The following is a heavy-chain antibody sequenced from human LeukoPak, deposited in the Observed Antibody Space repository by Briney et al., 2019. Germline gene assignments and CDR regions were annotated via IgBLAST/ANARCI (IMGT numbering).Heavy chain of an antibody. V-gene: IGHV3-15*01. Sequence: GGSLRLSCAASGFTFSIAWMSWVRQAPGQGLEWVGRIKSRGDGETRDYAAPVKDRFIISRDDSRNTLYLQMNSLRTEDTAIYYCAAVGEWLSNAFNTWGQGTLVTVSA. CDR2: IKSRGDGETR. CDR1: GFTFSIAW. CDR3: AAVGEWLSNAFNT. D-gene: IGHD3-3*01. J-gene: IGHJ3*02.